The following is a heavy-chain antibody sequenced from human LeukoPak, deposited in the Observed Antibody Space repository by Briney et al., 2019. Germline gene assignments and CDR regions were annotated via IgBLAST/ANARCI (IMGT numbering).Heavy chain of an antibody. V-gene: IGHV3-33*01. CDR3: ATLGYCSSTSCLWSGSITDKVYYGMDV. CDR1: GFTFSSYG. D-gene: IGHD2-2*01. CDR2: IWYDGSNK. Sequence: GGSLRLSCAASGFTFSSYGMHWVRQAPGKGLEWVAVIWYDGSNKYYADSVKGRFTISRDNSKNTLYLQMNSLRAEDKAVYYCATLGYCSSTSCLWSGSITDKVYYGMDVWGQGTTVTVSS. J-gene: IGHJ6*02.